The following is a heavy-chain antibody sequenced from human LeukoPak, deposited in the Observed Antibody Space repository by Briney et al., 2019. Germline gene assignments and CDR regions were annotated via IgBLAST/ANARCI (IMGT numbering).Heavy chain of an antibody. CDR2: VLYDGSNK. J-gene: IGHJ4*02. CDR1: GFTFSSLG. D-gene: IGHD5-12*01. V-gene: IGHV3-30*02. Sequence: GGSLRLSCAASGFTFSSLGMHWVRQPPGKGLEWVAFVLYDGSNKYYADSVKGRFTISRDNSKNTLYLQMNSLRADDTAVYYCVKPEQWLVFAYWDQGTLVTVSS. CDR3: VKPEQWLVFAY.